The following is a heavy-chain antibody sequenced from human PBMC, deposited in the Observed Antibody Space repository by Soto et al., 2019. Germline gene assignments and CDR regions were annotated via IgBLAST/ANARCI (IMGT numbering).Heavy chain of an antibody. CDR2: ISAYNGNT. D-gene: IGHD1-26*01. Sequence: QVQLVQSGAEVKKPGASVKVSCKASGYTFTSYGISWVRQAPGQGLEWWGWISAYNGNTNYAQKLQGRVTMTTDTSTSTAYMELRSLRSDDTAVYYCASDRIVGGSYYYYGMDVWGQGTTVTVSS. CDR1: GYTFTSYG. CDR3: ASDRIVGGSYYYYGMDV. J-gene: IGHJ6*02. V-gene: IGHV1-18*01.